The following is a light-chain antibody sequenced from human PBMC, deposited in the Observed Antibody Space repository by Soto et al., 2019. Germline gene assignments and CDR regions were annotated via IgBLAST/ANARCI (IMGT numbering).Light chain of an antibody. J-gene: IGLJ1*01. CDR3: CSHAGSYTYV. CDR2: DVT. Sequence: QFVLTQPRSVSGSPGQSLTISCTGTSSDVGGYNYVSWYQQHPGKVPKLMIYDVTKRPSGVPDRFSGSKSGNTASLTISGLRSEDEADYYCCSHAGSYTYVFGTGTKVTVL. CDR1: SSDVGGYNY. V-gene: IGLV2-11*01.